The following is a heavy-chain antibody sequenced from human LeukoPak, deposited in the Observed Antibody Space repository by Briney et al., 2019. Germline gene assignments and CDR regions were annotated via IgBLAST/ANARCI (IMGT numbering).Heavy chain of an antibody. D-gene: IGHD2-15*01. CDR2: IDPYSGAT. Sequence: ASVKVSCKASGYTFTGFYMHWVRQAPGQGLDWMGWIDPYSGATNYAQKFQGRVTLTKDTSISTANMELNRLRSDDTALYYCATVKDSVMRGGPYYLDYWGQGTLVTVSS. V-gene: IGHV1-2*02. CDR1: GYTFTGFY. J-gene: IGHJ4*02. CDR3: ATVKDSVMRGGPYYLDY.